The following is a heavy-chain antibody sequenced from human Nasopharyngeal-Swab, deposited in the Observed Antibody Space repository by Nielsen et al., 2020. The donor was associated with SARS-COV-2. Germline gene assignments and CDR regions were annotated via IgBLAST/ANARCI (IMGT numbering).Heavy chain of an antibody. CDR3: AIGGSESSDFIEGWFDP. Sequence: ASVKVSCKASGYTFTSYYMHWVRQAPGQGLEWMGIINPSGGSTIYAQKFRGRLTMTADTARDTGYMELSSLRSEDTAVYYCAIGGSESSDFIEGWFDPWGQGTLVTVSS. D-gene: IGHD3-22*01. CDR2: INPSGGST. J-gene: IGHJ5*02. CDR1: GYTFTSYY. V-gene: IGHV1-46*01.